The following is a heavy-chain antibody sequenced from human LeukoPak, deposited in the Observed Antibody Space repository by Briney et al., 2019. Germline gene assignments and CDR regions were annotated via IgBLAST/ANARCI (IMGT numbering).Heavy chain of an antibody. CDR3: ANTKKYSSSWSPGHYYYYGMDV. Sequence: LPGGSLRLSCAASGFTFSSYAMSWVRQAPGKGLEWVSAISGSGGSTYYADSVKGRFTISRDNSKNTLYLQMNSLRAEDTAVYYCANTKKYSSSWSPGHYYYYGMDVWGQGTTVTVSS. CDR2: ISGSGGST. V-gene: IGHV3-23*01. CDR1: GFTFSSYA. D-gene: IGHD6-13*01. J-gene: IGHJ6*02.